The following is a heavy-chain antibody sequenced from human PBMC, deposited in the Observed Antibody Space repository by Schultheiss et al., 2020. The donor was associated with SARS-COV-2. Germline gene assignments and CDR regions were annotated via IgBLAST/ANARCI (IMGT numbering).Heavy chain of an antibody. D-gene: IGHD6-13*01. J-gene: IGHJ6*02. CDR2: IYYSGST. Sequence: SETLSLTCTVSGGSISSYYWSWIRQPPGKGLEWIGYIYYSGSTNYNPSLKSRVTISVDTSKNQFSLKLSSVTAADTAVYYCARDYRDSSSWYYYYGMDVWGQGTTVTVFS. V-gene: IGHV4-59*01. CDR1: GGSISSYY. CDR3: ARDYRDSSSWYYYYGMDV.